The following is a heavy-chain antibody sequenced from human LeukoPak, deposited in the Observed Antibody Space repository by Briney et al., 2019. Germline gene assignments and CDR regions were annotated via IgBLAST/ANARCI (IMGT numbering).Heavy chain of an antibody. V-gene: IGHV1-2*02. Sequence: ASLKVSCTTSGYTFATYFMHWVRQAPGQGLEWMGYIKPNSGVTNYAQKFRGRVTMTWDTSISTAYIELSGLTSDDTAIYYCARPTYCGSDCYFNFDYWGQGTLVTVSS. CDR2: IKPNSGVT. CDR3: ARPTYCGSDCYFNFDY. D-gene: IGHD2-21*02. CDR1: GYTFATYF. J-gene: IGHJ4*02.